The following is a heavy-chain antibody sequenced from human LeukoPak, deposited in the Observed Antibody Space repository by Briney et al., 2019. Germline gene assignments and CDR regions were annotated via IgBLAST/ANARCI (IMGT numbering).Heavy chain of an antibody. CDR1: GFTFSSYS. V-gene: IGHV3-48*01. CDR3: ARGSSGWYPWYFDY. D-gene: IGHD6-19*01. J-gene: IGHJ4*02. Sequence: GGSLRLSCAASGFTFSSYSMNWVRQAPGKGLEWVSYISSSSSTIYYADSVKGRFTISRDNAKNSLYLQMNSLRAEDTAVYYCARGSSGWYPWYFDYWGQGTLVTVSS. CDR2: ISSSSSTI.